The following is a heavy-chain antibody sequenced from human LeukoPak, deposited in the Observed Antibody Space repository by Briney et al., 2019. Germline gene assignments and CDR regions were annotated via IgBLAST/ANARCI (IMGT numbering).Heavy chain of an antibody. Sequence: GASVKVSCKASGYYFTSYDINWVRQATGQGLEWMGWVSPNSGDTGYAQNFQGRVTMTTNTSITTAYMELSSLTCEDTAVYYCVRTPPTWGADFRGQGTLVTVSS. D-gene: IGHD7-27*01. J-gene: IGHJ4*02. CDR3: VRTPPTWGADF. V-gene: IGHV1-8*01. CDR2: VSPNSGDT. CDR1: GYYFTSYD.